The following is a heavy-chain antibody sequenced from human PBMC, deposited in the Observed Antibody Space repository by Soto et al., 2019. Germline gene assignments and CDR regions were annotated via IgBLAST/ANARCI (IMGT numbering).Heavy chain of an antibody. CDR1: GYSFTGFG. J-gene: IGHJ6*03. CDR2: INPYTGHT. V-gene: IGHV1-18*01. D-gene: IGHD1-1*01. Sequence: QVQLVQSGGEVKKPGASVRVSCKASGYSFTGFGINWVRQAPGQGLEWMGWINPYTGHTNYAQKLQDRVNMTTDTSTSTAYLDLRTLRSDDTALYFCARGQSPLVGTYYYIDVWGIGTTVIVSS. CDR3: ARGQSPLVGTYYYIDV.